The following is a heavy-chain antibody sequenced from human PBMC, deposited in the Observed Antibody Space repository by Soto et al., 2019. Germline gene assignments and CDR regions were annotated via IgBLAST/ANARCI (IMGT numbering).Heavy chain of an antibody. Sequence: SETLSLTCAVSGDSISSGYYWAWIRQHPGKGLEWIGYIYYSGSTYYNPSLKSRVTISVDTSKNQFSLKLSSVTAADTAVYYCAREMAGVDPAGMDVWGQGTTVTVSS. J-gene: IGHJ6*02. CDR1: GDSISSGYY. CDR2: IYYSGST. CDR3: AREMAGVDPAGMDV. V-gene: IGHV4-31*11.